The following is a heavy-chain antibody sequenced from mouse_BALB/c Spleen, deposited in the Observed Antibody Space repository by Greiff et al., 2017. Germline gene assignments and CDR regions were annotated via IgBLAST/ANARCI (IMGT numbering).Heavy chain of an antibody. D-gene: IGHD1-1*01. CDR1: GFTFSDYY. J-gene: IGHJ2*01. CDR2: ISDGGSYT. Sequence: EVKLMESGGGLVKPGGSLKLSCAASGFTFSDYYMYWVRQTPEKRLEWVATISDGGSYTYYPDSVKGRFTISRDNAKNNLYLQMSSLKSEDTAMYYCARGANYGYFDYWGQGTTLTVSS. CDR3: ARGANYGYFDY. V-gene: IGHV5-4*02.